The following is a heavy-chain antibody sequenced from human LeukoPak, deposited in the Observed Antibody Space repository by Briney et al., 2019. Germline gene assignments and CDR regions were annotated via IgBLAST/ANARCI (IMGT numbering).Heavy chain of an antibody. CDR1: GFTFGDYA. D-gene: IGHD4-17*01. CDR2: IRSKDNDGTT. Sequence: GGSLRLSCTASGFTFGDYAISWVRQAPGKGLEWLGFIRSKDNDGTTDYAASVKGRFIISRDDSKSVAYLQMNDLKTEDTAVYYCTRDRGGGDYISRGRDVWGKGTTVTIPS. CDR3: TRDRGGGDYISRGRDV. V-gene: IGHV3-49*04. J-gene: IGHJ6*04.